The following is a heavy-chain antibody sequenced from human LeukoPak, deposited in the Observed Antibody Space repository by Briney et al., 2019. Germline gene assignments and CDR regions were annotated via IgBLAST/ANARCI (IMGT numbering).Heavy chain of an antibody. D-gene: IGHD3-3*01. CDR3: ARVYDFWSGYPPDQDAFDI. V-gene: IGHV1-2*02. J-gene: IGHJ3*02. CDR1: GYTFTGYY. Sequence: ASVKVSCKASGYTFTGYYMHWVRQAPGQGLEWMGWINPNSGGTNYAQKFQGRVTMTRDTSISTAYMELSRLRSDDTAVYYCARVYDFWSGYPPDQDAFDIWGQGTMVTVSS. CDR2: INPNSGGT.